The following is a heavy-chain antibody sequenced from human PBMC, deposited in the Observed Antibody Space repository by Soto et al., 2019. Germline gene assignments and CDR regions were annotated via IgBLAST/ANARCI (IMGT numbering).Heavy chain of an antibody. CDR2: IIPIFGTA. Sequence: QVQLVQSGAEVKKPGSSVKVSCKASGGTFSSYAISWVRQAPGQGLEWMGGIIPIFGTANYAQKFQGRVTLTADKSTSTAYMELSSLRSEDTAVYYCAKKTGGHYYYGSGSYFNYYYGMDVWGQGTTVTVSS. CDR3: AKKTGGHYYYGSGSYFNYYYGMDV. V-gene: IGHV1-69*06. D-gene: IGHD3-10*01. J-gene: IGHJ6*02. CDR1: GGTFSSYA.